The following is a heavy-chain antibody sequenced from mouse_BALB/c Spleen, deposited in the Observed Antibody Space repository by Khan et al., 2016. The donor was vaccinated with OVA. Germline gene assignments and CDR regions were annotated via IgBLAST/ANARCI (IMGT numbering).Heavy chain of an antibody. CDR3: VKQNDGTLYAMDY. CDR1: GFSLTSYG. J-gene: IGHJ4*01. V-gene: IGHV2-3*01. D-gene: IGHD2-1*01. CDR2: IWGDGST. Sequence: QVQLKQSGPGLVAPSQSPSITCTVSGFSLTSYGVNWVRQPPGKGLEWLGVIWGDGSTNYHSALISRLSISKDNSKSQVFLKLNSLQTDDTATFYSVKQNDGTLYAMDYWGQGTSVTVSS.